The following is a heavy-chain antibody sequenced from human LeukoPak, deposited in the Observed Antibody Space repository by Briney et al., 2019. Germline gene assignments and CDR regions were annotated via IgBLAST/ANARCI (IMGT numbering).Heavy chain of an antibody. Sequence: SETLSLTCAVYGGSFSGYYWSWIRQPPGKGLEWIGEINHSGSTNYNPSLKSRVTISVDTSKNQFSLKLSSVTAADTAVYYCARGRGSSSWSGEDWGQGTLDTVSS. CDR2: INHSGST. D-gene: IGHD6-13*01. V-gene: IGHV4-34*01. CDR1: GGSFSGYY. CDR3: ARGRGSSSWSGED. J-gene: IGHJ4*02.